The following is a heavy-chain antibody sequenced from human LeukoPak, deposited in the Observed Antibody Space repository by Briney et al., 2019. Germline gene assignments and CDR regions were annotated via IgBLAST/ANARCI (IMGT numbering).Heavy chain of an antibody. D-gene: IGHD3-10*01. J-gene: IGHJ4*02. Sequence: GGSLRLSCAASGFTFSSYAMSWVRQAPGKGLEWVSAISGGGGSTYYADSVKGRFTISRDNSKNTLYLQMNSLRAEDTAVYYCAKLWFGETTLYYWGQGTLVTVSS. CDR3: AKLWFGETTLYY. V-gene: IGHV3-23*01. CDR1: GFTFSSYA. CDR2: ISGGGGST.